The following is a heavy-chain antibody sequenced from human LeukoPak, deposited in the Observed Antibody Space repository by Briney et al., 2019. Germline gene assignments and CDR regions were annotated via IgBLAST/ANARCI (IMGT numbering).Heavy chain of an antibody. CDR2: MNPNSGNT. D-gene: IGHD1-1*01. J-gene: IGHJ3*02. CDR3: ARDLALTKDAFDI. Sequence: GASVKVSCKASGYTFTSYDINWVRQATGQGLEWMGWMNPNSGNTGYAQKFQGRVTMTRDTSISTAYMELSRLRSDDTAVYYCARDLALTKDAFDIWGQGTMVTVSS. CDR1: GYTFTSYD. V-gene: IGHV1-8*01.